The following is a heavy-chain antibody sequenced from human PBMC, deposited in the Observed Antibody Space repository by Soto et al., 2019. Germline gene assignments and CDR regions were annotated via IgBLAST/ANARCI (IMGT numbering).Heavy chain of an antibody. D-gene: IGHD2-15*01. CDR1: GGTFSSYA. CDR2: IIPMFGTT. J-gene: IGHJ6*02. CDR3: ARVGYGGHGSYGMDV. V-gene: IGHV1-69*01. Sequence: QVQLVQSGAEVKKPGSSVKVSCKASGGTFSSYAIAWVRQAPGQGLEWMGGIIPMFGTTNYAQELQGRVTITADESTSTAYRELGSLRSEDMAVYYCARVGYGGHGSYGMDVWGQGTTVTVSS.